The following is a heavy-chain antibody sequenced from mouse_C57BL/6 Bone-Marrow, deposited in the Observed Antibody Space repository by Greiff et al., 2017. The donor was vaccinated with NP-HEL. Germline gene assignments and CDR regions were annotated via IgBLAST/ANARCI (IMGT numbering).Heavy chain of an antibody. V-gene: IGHV1-62-2*01. CDR1: GYTFTEYT. Sequence: VKLMESGAELVKPGASVKLSCKASGYTFTEYTIHWVKQRSGQGLEWIGWFYPGSGSIKYNEKFKDKATLTADKSSSTVYMELSRLTSEDSAVYFCARHEEKVHYFDYWGQGTTLTVSS. CDR2: FYPGSGSI. J-gene: IGHJ2*01. CDR3: ARHEEKVHYFDY.